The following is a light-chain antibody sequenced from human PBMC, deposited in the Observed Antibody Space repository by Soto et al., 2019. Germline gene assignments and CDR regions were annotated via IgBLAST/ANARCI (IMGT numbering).Light chain of an antibody. V-gene: IGKV3-20*01. CDR3: QQYGSSHWT. CDR2: GAS. Sequence: EIVLTQSPGTLSLSPAERATLSCRASQSVSSSYLAWYQQKPGQAPRLLIYGASSRAAGIPDRFSGSGSGTDFTLTISRLEAEDFAVYYCQQYGSSHWTFGQGTKVDIK. J-gene: IGKJ1*01. CDR1: QSVSSSY.